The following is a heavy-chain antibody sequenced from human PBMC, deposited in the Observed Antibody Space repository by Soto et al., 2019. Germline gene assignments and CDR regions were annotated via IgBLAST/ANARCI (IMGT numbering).Heavy chain of an antibody. V-gene: IGHV3-23*01. CDR1: GFTFSSYA. CDR2: ISGSGGST. D-gene: IGHD4-17*01. CDR3: AIVPLPGLKTTVTTLDAFDI. Sequence: GGSLRPSCAASGFTFSSYAMSWVRQAPGKGLEWVSAISGSGGSTYYADSVKGRFTISRDNSKNTLYLQMNSLRAEDTAVYYCAIVPLPGLKTTVTTLDAFDIWGQGTMVTVSS. J-gene: IGHJ3*02.